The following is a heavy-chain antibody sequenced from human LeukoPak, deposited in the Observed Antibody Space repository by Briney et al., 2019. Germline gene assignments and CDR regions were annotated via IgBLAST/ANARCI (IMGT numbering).Heavy chain of an antibody. CDR2: ISWDGGST. V-gene: IGHV3-43D*03. CDR1: GFTFDDYA. Sequence: GGSLRLSCAASGFTFDDYAMHWVRQAPGKGLEWVSLISWDGGSTYYADSVKGRFTISRDNSKNSLYLQMNSLRAEDTALYYCAKQASGVSLYYMDVWGKGTTVTVSS. CDR3: AKQASGVSLYYMDV. D-gene: IGHD2-8*01. J-gene: IGHJ6*03.